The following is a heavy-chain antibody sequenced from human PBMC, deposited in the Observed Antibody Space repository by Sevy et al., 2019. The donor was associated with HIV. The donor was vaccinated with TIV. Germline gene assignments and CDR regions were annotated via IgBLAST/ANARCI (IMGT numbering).Heavy chain of an antibody. CDR3: TKESLRGTYIRGDFDH. Sequence: GGSLRLSCAASAFTFSSYALSWVRQAPGKGLEWVSGISGGGGSTYYADSVKGRFTISRDNSKNLLFLQMNSLIPNDTAVYFCTKESLRGTYIRGDFDHWGQGTLVTVSS. CDR2: ISGGGGST. V-gene: IGHV3-23*01. J-gene: IGHJ4*02. D-gene: IGHD3-10*02. CDR1: AFTFSSYA.